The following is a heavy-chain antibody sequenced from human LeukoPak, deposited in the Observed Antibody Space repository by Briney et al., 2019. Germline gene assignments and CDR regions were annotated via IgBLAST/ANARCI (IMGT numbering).Heavy chain of an antibody. V-gene: IGHV4-39*07. CDR3: ARVARYGGYTQYFQP. Sequence: PSETLSLTCTVSGDSISSSSYFWGWIRQPPGKGLEWIASVYYSGNTYYNPSLKSRFTISIDTSMNQFSLRLRSVTAADTAVYYCARVARYGGYTQYFQPWGQGTLVTVSS. CDR2: VYYSGNT. D-gene: IGHD4-23*01. CDR1: GDSISSSSYF. J-gene: IGHJ1*01.